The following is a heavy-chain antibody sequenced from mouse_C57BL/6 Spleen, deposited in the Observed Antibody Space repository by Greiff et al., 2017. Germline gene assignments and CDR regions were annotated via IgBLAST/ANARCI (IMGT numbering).Heavy chain of an antibody. Sequence: EVQLQQSGPELVKPGASVKISCKASGYTFTDYYMNWVKQSHGKSLEWIGDINPNNGGTSYNQKFKGKATLTVDKSSSTAYMELRSLTSEDSAVYYCARGRVLLRFFDYWGQGTTLTVSS. V-gene: IGHV1-26*01. J-gene: IGHJ2*01. CDR2: INPNNGGT. CDR3: ARGRVLLRFFDY. D-gene: IGHD1-1*01. CDR1: GYTFTDYY.